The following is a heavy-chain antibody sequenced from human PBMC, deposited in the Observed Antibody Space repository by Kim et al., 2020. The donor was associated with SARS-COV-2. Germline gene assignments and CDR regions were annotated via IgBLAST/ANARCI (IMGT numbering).Heavy chain of an antibody. D-gene: IGHD2-8*01. V-gene: IGHV4-61*03. CDR1: GGTVSSGSYY. Sequence: SETLSLTCTVSGGTVSSGSYYWSWIRQPPGKGLEWIGYISNSGSTSYNPSLKSPGTISVDTYKNHFSLNLTSVTAADTAVYYCARDLGLTSTNGVGMDVWGQGTTVTVSS. CDR2: ISNSGST. CDR3: ARDLGLTSTNGVGMDV. J-gene: IGHJ6*02.